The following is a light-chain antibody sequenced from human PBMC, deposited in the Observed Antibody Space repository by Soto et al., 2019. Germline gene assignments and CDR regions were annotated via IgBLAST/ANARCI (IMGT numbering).Light chain of an antibody. CDR3: QQRSNWPLT. Sequence: PGERATLSCRASQSVRTSLAWYQQKPGQAPRLLIYGASNRATGIPARFSGSGSGTDFTLTISSLEPEDSAVYYCQQRSNWPLTFGQGTKVDIK. CDR2: GAS. J-gene: IGKJ1*01. CDR1: QSVRTS. V-gene: IGKV3-11*01.